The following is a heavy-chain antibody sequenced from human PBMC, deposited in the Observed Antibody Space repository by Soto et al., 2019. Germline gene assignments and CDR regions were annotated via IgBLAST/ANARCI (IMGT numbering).Heavy chain of an antibody. Sequence: QVQLQESGPGLVRPSQTMSLTCTVSGGSISSGGYLWKWIRQHPGKGLEWIGYIYNSGSTYYNPSLKSRVTISVDTSKNQFSLKLSSVTAADTAVYYCARDGQSYYEQNDAFDIWGQGTMVTVSS. D-gene: IGHD3-22*01. CDR3: ARDGQSYYEQNDAFDI. CDR2: IYNSGST. J-gene: IGHJ3*02. CDR1: GGSISSGGYL. V-gene: IGHV4-31*03.